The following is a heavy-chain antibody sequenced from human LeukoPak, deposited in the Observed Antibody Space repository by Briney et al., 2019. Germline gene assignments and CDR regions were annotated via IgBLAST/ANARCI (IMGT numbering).Heavy chain of an antibody. CDR1: GFTLSSYA. CDR2: IGTAGDT. D-gene: IGHD1-26*01. V-gene: IGHV3-13*01. J-gene: IGHJ4*02. CDR3: ARQNTPHGNFDY. Sequence: GGSLRLSCAASGFTLSSYAMHWVRQPAGKGLEWVSAIGTAGDTFYPGSVKGRFTISRENAKKSLFLQMNSLRAEDTAVYYCARQNTPHGNFDYWGQGTLVTVSS.